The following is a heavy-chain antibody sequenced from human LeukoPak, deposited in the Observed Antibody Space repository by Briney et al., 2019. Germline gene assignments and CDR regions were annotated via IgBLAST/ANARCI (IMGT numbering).Heavy chain of an antibody. Sequence: GGSLRLSFAVSGLTFSDAWMVWVRQAPGKGLEWVARISAGGTTHYAAPVNARFIASRDDSKATVYLQMNSLTTEDTAVYYCTTAPTRDWLPYFHYWGQGTVVTVSS. D-gene: IGHD5-12*01. CDR3: TTAPTRDWLPYFHY. J-gene: IGHJ4*02. V-gene: IGHV3-15*01. CDR1: GLTFSDAW. CDR2: ISAGGTT.